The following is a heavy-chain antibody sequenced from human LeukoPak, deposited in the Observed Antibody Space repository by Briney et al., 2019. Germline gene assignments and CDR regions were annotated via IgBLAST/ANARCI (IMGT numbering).Heavy chain of an antibody. Sequence: SETLSLTCAVYGGSFSGYYWSWIRQPAGKGLEWIGRIYTSGSTNYNPSLKSRVTMSVDTSKNQFSLKLSSVTAADTAVYYCARDSGRSGHDYWGQGTLVTVSS. V-gene: IGHV4-4*07. CDR1: GGSFSGYY. CDR2: IYTSGST. J-gene: IGHJ4*02. CDR3: ARDSGRSGHDY. D-gene: IGHD2-15*01.